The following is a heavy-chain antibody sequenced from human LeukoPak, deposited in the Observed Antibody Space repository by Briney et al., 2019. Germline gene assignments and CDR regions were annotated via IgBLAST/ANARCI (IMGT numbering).Heavy chain of an antibody. Sequence: GGSLRLSCAASGFTFSSDAMSWVRHAPGNGLECVSAISGSGGSTYYADSVKGRFTISRDNSKNTLYLQMNSLRAEDTAVYYCVYRRKPAYDILTGYPYYYYYGMDVWGQGTTVTVSS. D-gene: IGHD3-9*01. CDR2: ISGSGGST. CDR3: VYRRKPAYDILTGYPYYYYYGMDV. J-gene: IGHJ6*02. CDR1: GFTFSSDA. V-gene: IGHV3-23*01.